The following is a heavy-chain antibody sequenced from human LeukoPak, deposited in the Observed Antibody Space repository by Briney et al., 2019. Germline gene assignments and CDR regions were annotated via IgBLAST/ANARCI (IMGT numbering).Heavy chain of an antibody. CDR1: GFTVSSNY. Sequence: GGSLRLSCAASGFTVSSNYINWVRQAPGKGLEWVSLIYSGSTIYYADSVKGRFTISRDNAKNSLYLQMNSLRAEDTAVYYCARETLGFYDFWSGYYSSRAVDYWGQGTLVTVSS. CDR2: IYSGSTI. CDR3: ARETLGFYDFWSGYYSSRAVDY. J-gene: IGHJ4*02. D-gene: IGHD3-3*01. V-gene: IGHV3-69-1*01.